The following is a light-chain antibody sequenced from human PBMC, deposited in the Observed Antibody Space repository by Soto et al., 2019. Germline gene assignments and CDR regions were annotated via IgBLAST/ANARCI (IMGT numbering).Light chain of an antibody. CDR2: ASS. CDR1: QSGSTNY. V-gene: IGKV3-20*01. J-gene: IGKJ1*01. CDR3: QRYGSSWT. Sequence: EMVLTQSPGTLSLSPGETATLSCRASQSGSTNYLAWYQQKPGQAPRLLIYASSKRATGIPDRFSGRGSGTDLHLTITRLEPEDLAVYYCQRYGSSWTFGQGTKVEIK.